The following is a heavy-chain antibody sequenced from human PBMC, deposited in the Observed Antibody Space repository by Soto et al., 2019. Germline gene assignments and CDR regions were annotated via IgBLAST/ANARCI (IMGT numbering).Heavy chain of an antibody. CDR1: GGSISSGGYY. Sequence: TLSLTCTVSGGSISSGGYYWSWIRQHPGKGLEWIGYIYHSGSTYYNPSLKSRVTISVDTSKNQFSLKLSSVTAADTAVYYCARKRGSGSYYNVGSDYYYGMDVWGQGTTVTSP. CDR2: IYHSGST. D-gene: IGHD3-10*01. J-gene: IGHJ6*02. CDR3: ARKRGSGSYYNVGSDYYYGMDV. V-gene: IGHV4-31*03.